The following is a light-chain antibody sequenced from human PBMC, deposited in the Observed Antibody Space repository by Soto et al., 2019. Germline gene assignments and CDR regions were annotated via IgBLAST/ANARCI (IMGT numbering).Light chain of an antibody. V-gene: IGLV2-23*02. CDR1: SSDVGTYNL. CDR2: EVD. CDR3: CSYASTITWV. J-gene: IGLJ3*02. Sequence: QSVLTQPASVSGSPGQSITISCTGTSSDVGTYNLVSWYQQHPGKAPKLLISEVDKRPSGVSNRFSGSKSGNRASLTISGLQAEDEADYYCCSYASTITWVFGGWTKVTVL.